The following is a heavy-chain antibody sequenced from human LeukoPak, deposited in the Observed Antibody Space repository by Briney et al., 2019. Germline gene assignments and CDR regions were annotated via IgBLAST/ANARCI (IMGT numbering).Heavy chain of an antibody. Sequence: SETLSLTCSVSGGSISIYYWGWVRQPPGKGLEWIGYIYNSGSTNYNPSLRSRVTISVDTSKNQFSLKLTSVTPADTAVYYCVRDRELTYWGQGTLVTVSS. CDR1: GGSISIYY. D-gene: IGHD3-10*01. CDR2: IYNSGST. V-gene: IGHV4-59*01. CDR3: VRDRELTY. J-gene: IGHJ4*02.